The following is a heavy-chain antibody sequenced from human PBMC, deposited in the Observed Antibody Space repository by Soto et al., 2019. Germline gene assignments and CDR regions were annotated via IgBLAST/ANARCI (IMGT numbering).Heavy chain of an antibody. J-gene: IGHJ4*02. D-gene: IGHD2-15*01. CDR1: GFTFSSYG. V-gene: IGHV3-30*18. Sequence: VQLVESGGGVIQPGRSLRLSCAASGFTFSSYGIPWVRQAPGKGLEWVAVISYDGSNQYYAESVKGRFTISKDNSKNTLYLQMNSLRAEDTALYYCAKGSSGSCYSSSAYWGQGTLVTVSS. CDR2: ISYDGSNQ. CDR3: AKGSSGSCYSSSAY.